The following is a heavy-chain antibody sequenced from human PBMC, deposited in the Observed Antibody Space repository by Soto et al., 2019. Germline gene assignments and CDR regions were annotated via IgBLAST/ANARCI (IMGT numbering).Heavy chain of an antibody. CDR1: GFPLSDYS. D-gene: IGHD3-3*01. CDR2: ISYKGDTT. J-gene: IGHJ3*02. V-gene: IGHV3-64*01. CDR3: ARGFGLGQAAFDI. Sequence: PGGSLRLSCAASGFPLSDYSMHWVRQAAGKGLEYVSAISYKGDTTYYANSVKGRFTISRDNSKNTLYLQMGSLRAEDMAVYYCARGFGLGQAAFDIWGQGTMVTVSS.